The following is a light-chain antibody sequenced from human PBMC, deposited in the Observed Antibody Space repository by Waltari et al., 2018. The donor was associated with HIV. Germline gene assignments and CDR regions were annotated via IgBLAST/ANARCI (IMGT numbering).Light chain of an antibody. J-gene: IGKJ2*01. V-gene: IGKV3-15*01. CDR2: GAS. Sequence: EIVMTQSPATLSVSPGERATLSCRANQSFSSTLAWSQQKPGQAPRLLIYGASATATCIPARFSGSGSGTEFTLSISSLQSEDFAVYYCQQYNNWPRTFGQGTKLEIK. CDR3: QQYNNWPRT. CDR1: QSFSST.